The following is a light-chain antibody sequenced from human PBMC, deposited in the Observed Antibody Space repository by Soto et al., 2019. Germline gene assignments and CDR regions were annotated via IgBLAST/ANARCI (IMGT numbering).Light chain of an antibody. J-gene: IGKJ1*01. CDR1: QSVSSSY. V-gene: IGKV3-20*01. CDR2: GAS. CDR3: PQYGSSPPWT. Sequence: EIVLTQSPGTLSLYPGERATLSCRASQSVSSSYLAWYQQKPGQAPRLLIYGASSRATGIPDRFSGSGSGTDFTLTISRLEPEDFAVYYCPQYGSSPPWTFGQGTKVDI.